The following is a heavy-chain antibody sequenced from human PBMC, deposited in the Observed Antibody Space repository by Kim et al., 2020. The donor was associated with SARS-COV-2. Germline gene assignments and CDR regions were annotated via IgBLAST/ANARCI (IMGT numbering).Heavy chain of an antibody. CDR2: ISYDGSNK. Sequence: GGSLRLSCAASGFTFSSYAMHWVRQAPGKGLEWVAVISYDGSNKYYADSVKGRFTISRDNSKNTLYLQMNSLRAEDTAVYYCARGKRSRSGWAAPTFDY. V-gene: IGHV3-30*04. D-gene: IGHD6-19*01. CDR1: GFTFSSYA. CDR3: ARGKRSRSGWAAPTFDY. J-gene: IGHJ4*01.